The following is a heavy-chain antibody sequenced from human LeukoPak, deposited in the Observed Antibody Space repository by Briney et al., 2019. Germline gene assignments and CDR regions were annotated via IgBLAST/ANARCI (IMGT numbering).Heavy chain of an antibody. CDR1: GFTFSSYA. Sequence: QPGGSLRLSCAASGFTFSSYAMSWVRQTPGKGLVWVSRINSDGSSTSYADSVKGRFTISRDNAKNTLYLQMNSLRAEDTAVYYCAKDSNGVFGYDAFDIWGQGTMVTVSS. CDR3: AKDSNGVFGYDAFDI. J-gene: IGHJ3*02. CDR2: INSDGSST. D-gene: IGHD6-25*01. V-gene: IGHV3-74*01.